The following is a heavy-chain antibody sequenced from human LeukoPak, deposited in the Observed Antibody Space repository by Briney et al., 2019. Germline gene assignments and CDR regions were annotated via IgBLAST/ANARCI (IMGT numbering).Heavy chain of an antibody. D-gene: IGHD3-10*01. CDR3: ARIPFGEPYDDC. J-gene: IGHJ4*02. CDR2: INPSGGSS. Sequence: GASVKVSCKASGYTFTSYYMHWVRQAPGQGLEWMGIINPSGGSSSYAQKFQGRVTMTRDTSTSTVYMELSSLRSEDTAVYYSARIPFGEPYDDCWGQGTLVTVSS. CDR1: GYTFTSYY. V-gene: IGHV1-46*01.